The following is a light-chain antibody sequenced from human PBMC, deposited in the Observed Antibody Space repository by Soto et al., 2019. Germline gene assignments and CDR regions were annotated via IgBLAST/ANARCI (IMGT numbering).Light chain of an antibody. CDR3: QQYGSSLT. Sequence: ELEMTQTPATLSVSPGGRATLSCRASQSISDTLAWYQQKPGQAPRLLIYGASSRATGIPDRFSGSGSGTDFTRTISRLEPEDFAVYYCQQYGSSLTFGGGTKVDIK. V-gene: IGKV3-20*01. CDR2: GAS. J-gene: IGKJ4*01. CDR1: QSISDT.